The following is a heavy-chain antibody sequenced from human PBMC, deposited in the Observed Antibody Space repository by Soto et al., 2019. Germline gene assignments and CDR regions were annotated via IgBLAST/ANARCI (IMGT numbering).Heavy chain of an antibody. CDR3: TQGRGLPPYFDY. CDR1: GFTFGDYA. J-gene: IGHJ4*02. CDR2: IRSKAYGGTT. Sequence: EVQLVESGGGLVQPGRSLRLSCTASGFTFGDYAMSWFRQAPGKGLEWVGFIRSKAYGGTTEYAASVKGRFTISRDDSKSIAYLQMNSLKTEDTAVYYCTQGRGLPPYFDYWGRGTLVTVSS. V-gene: IGHV3-49*03. D-gene: IGHD1-26*01.